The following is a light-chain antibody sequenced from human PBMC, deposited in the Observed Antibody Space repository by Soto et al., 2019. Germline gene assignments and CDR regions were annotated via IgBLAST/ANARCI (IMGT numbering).Light chain of an antibody. CDR1: QDINTY. V-gene: IGKV1-33*01. J-gene: IGKJ4*01. CDR3: QHDDNLRLT. Sequence: DIQMTQSPSSLSASVGDRVTITCQASQDINTYLNWYQQKPGKAPKLLIYDASKFETGVPSRFSGGGSGTDFTLAVTSLQTEDGATYFCQHDDNLRLTFGGGTKVELK. CDR2: DAS.